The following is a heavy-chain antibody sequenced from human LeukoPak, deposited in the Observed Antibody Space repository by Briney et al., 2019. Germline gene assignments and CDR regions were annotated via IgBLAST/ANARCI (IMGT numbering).Heavy chain of an antibody. D-gene: IGHD6-19*01. V-gene: IGHV3-33*01. CDR1: IFRFTTYG. CDR2: VWSDGANA. Sequence: GGSLRLSCATSIFRFTTYGMHWVRQAPGKGLEWVAGVWSDGANAYYADSVKGRFTISRDNSKDTLYLQMNSLRVEDTAVYYCARDRYSSGWFDYWGQGTLVTVSS. J-gene: IGHJ4*02. CDR3: ARDRYSSGWFDY.